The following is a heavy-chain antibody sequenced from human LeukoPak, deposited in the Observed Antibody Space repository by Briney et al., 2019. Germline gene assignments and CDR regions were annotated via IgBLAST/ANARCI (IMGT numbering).Heavy chain of an antibody. V-gene: IGHV3-23*01. J-gene: IGHJ4*02. Sequence: GGSLRLSCAASGFTFSSYAMSWVRQAPGKGLEWVSAISGSGGSTYYADSVKGRFTTSRDNSKNTLYLQMNSLRAEDTAVYYCAKGSVVVTAIFYWGLGTLVTVSS. D-gene: IGHD2-21*02. CDR2: ISGSGGST. CDR1: GFTFSSYA. CDR3: AKGSVVVTAIFY.